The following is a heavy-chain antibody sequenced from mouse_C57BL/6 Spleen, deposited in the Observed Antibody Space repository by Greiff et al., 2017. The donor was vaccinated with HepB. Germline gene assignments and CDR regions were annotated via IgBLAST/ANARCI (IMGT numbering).Heavy chain of an antibody. CDR2: ISSGSSTI. Sequence: EVKLMESGGGLVKPGGSLKLSCAASGFTFSDYGMHWVRQAPEKGLEWVAYISSGSSTIYYADTVKGRFTISRDNAKNTMFLQMTSLRSEDTAMYYCARPPTVVATDARDYWGEGTSVTVSS. V-gene: IGHV5-17*01. D-gene: IGHD1-1*01. J-gene: IGHJ4*01. CDR3: ARPPTVVATDARDY. CDR1: GFTFSDYG.